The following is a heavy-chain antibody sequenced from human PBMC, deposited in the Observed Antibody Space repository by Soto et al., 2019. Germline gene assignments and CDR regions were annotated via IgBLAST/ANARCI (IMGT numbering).Heavy chain of an antibody. V-gene: IGHV3-48*02. CDR3: ARDRVGLDY. J-gene: IGHJ4*02. D-gene: IGHD3-16*01. CDR1: GFTFSNYN. Sequence: EVQLVESGGGLVQPGGSRKLSCEASGFTFSNYNMNWVRQAPGKGLEWLAYISTTRTTLYYADSVKGRFTIDRDNVKSSLYLYMNSLRDEDTAVYYCARDRVGLDYWGQGTLVTVSS. CDR2: ISTTRTTL.